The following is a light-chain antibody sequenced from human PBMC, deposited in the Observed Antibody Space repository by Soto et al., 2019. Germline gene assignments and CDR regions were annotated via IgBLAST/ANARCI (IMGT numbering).Light chain of an antibody. CDR1: QSVSSY. J-gene: IGKJ4*01. Sequence: EIVLTQSPATLSLSPGERATLSCRASQSVSSYLAWYQQKPGQAPRLLIYDASNRATGIPARFSFSGSGTDFTLIISSLDPEDFAVYYCQQRSNWPPPLTFGGGTKVEIK. V-gene: IGKV3-11*01. CDR3: QQRSNWPPPLT. CDR2: DAS.